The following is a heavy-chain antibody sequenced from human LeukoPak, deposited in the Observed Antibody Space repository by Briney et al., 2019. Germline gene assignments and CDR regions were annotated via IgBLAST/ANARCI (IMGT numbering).Heavy chain of an antibody. CDR1: GFTVDDYA. CDR3: AKESDAGAFDY. V-gene: IGHV3-9*03. D-gene: IGHD2-8*02. J-gene: IGHJ4*02. CDR2: ISWNSGSI. Sequence: GGSLRLSCAASGFTVDDYAMHWVRQAPGKGLEWDSGISWNSGSIGYADSVKGRFTISRDNAKNSLYLQMNSLRAEDMALYYCAKESDAGAFDYWGQGTLVTVSS.